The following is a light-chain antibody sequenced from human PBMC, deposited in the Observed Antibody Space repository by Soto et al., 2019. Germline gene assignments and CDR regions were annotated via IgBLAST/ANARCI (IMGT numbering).Light chain of an antibody. CDR2: AAS. CDR3: QKYDDAPLS. Sequence: DIQMTQSPSSLSASVGDRVTITCRARRGIGNYLAWYQQKPGKVPSLLIYAASTLQSGVSSRFSGSISGTDFTLTISSLQPGDVATYYCQKYDDAPLSFGGGTKVEI. J-gene: IGKJ4*01. V-gene: IGKV1-27*01. CDR1: RGIGNY.